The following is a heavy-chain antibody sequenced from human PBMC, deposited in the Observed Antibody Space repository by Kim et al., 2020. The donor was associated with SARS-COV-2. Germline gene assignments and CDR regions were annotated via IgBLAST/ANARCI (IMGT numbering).Heavy chain of an antibody. D-gene: IGHD3-16*01. CDR3: ARPGHTPLSATYDS. Sequence: SETLSLTCSVSGESISSKIYYWGWVRQPPGKGLEWLGTISSTGTTYYNPSLKSRVTISVATSKNQLSLNLNSVTAADTAVYYCARPGHTPLSATYDSWG. CDR1: GESISSKIYY. J-gene: IGHJ5*01. V-gene: IGHV4-39*01. CDR2: ISSTGTT.